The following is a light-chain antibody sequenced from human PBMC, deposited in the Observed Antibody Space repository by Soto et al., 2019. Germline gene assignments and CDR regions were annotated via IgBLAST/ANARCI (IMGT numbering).Light chain of an antibody. CDR3: QQNSNWPLT. J-gene: IGKJ4*01. Sequence: EIVMTQSPATLSVSPGEGATLSCRASQSVSSNLAWYQQKPGQAPRLLIFGASTRATGIPARCSGSGSGADFTLTISALQSEDFAIYYWQQNSNWPLTFGGGTKVGIK. CDR2: GAS. V-gene: IGKV3-15*01. CDR1: QSVSSN.